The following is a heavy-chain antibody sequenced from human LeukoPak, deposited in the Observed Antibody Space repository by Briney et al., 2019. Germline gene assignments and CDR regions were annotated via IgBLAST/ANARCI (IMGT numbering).Heavy chain of an antibody. CDR1: GFTFSSYA. CDR2: ISYVGSNK. D-gene: IGHD6-19*01. CDR3: ARPSSGWYNYYYYGMDV. J-gene: IGHJ6*04. V-gene: IGHV3-30*04. Sequence: GGSLRLSCAASGFTFSSYAMHWVRQAPGRGLGWVAVISYVGSNKYYADSVTGRFTISRDNSKNTLYLQMNSLRAEDTAVYYCARPSSGWYNYYYYGMDVWGKGTTVTVSS.